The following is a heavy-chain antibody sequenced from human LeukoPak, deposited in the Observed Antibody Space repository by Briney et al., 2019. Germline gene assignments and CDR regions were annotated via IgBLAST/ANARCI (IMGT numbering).Heavy chain of an antibody. D-gene: IGHD2-21*01. CDR2: IKKDGSEK. CDR3: ARDLYSQY. J-gene: IGHJ4*02. V-gene: IGHV3-7*01. Sequence: GGSLRLSCAASGFIFSNYWMNWVRQTPGKGLEWVANIKKDGSEKYYVDSVRGRFTVSRDNAGNSLFLQMNSLRAEDMAVYYCARDLYSQYWGQGTLVTVSS. CDR1: GFIFSNYW.